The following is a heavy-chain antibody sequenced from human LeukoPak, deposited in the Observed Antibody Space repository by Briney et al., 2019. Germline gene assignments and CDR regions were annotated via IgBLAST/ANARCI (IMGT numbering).Heavy chain of an antibody. J-gene: IGHJ4*02. V-gene: IGHV3-7*03. CDR1: GFILSDYW. CDR3: AKTGGIAARRRAQGFDY. CDR2: MDQDGSDK. D-gene: IGHD6-6*01. Sequence: GGSLRLSCAASGFILSDYWMSWVRQAPGKGLEWVANMDQDGSDKNYVGSVTGRFTISRDNSKNTLYLQMNSLRAEDTAVYYCAKTGGIAARRRAQGFDYWGQGTLVTVSS.